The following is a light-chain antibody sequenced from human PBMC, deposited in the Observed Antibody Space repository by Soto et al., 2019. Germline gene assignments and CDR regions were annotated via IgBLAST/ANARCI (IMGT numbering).Light chain of an antibody. J-gene: IGLJ1*01. CDR2: DNN. CDR1: DSNIGDNY. V-gene: IGLV1-51*01. CDR3: GTWDSSLRSGV. Sequence: QSVLTEPPAVSAAPGQKVTISCSGSDSNIGDNYGSWFQLLPGTAPKLLIYDNNKRPSGIPDRFSVSQSGTSATLGISGLQSGDEADYYCGTWDSSLRSGVFGTGTKVTVL.